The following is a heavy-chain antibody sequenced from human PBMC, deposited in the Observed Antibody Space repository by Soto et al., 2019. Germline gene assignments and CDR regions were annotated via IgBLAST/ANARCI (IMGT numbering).Heavy chain of an antibody. CDR1: GGSVSSSTYY. CDR3: ARRDSGRTLDV. D-gene: IGHD1-26*01. Sequence: SSETLSLTCTVSGGSVSSSTYYWGWVRQPPGKGLEWIGNIYYSGSTYYNPSLKSRVTISLDTSKSQFSLNLSSVTAADTAVYYCARRDSGRTLDVWGQGTMVTVSS. J-gene: IGHJ3*01. V-gene: IGHV4-39*01. CDR2: IYYSGST.